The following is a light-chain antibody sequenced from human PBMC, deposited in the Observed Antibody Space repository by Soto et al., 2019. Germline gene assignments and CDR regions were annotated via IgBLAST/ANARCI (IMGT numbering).Light chain of an antibody. CDR1: SSDVGAYNY. J-gene: IGLJ1*01. CDR2: DVT. V-gene: IGLV2-14*03. CDR3: NSYTSSTTPYV. Sequence: QSVLAQPASVSGSPGQSITISCTGSSSDVGAYNYVSWYQHHPDKAPKLVIYDVTNRPSRVSNRFSGSKSGNTASLTISGLQAEDEADYYCNSYTSSTTPYVFGTGTKVTVL.